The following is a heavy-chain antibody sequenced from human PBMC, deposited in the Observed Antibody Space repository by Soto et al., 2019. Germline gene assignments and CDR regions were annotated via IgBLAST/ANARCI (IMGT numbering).Heavy chain of an antibody. J-gene: IGHJ5*02. V-gene: IGHV5-51*01. CDR3: ARLYDFWSGYYGGNWFDP. D-gene: IGHD3-3*01. Sequence: PVESLKISCKGSGYSFTSDWIGWLREMPLKVLEWMGIIYPGDSDTRYSPSFQGQVTISADKSISTAYLQWSSLKASDTAMYYCARLYDFWSGYYGGNWFDPWGQGTLVTVS. CDR2: IYPGDSDT. CDR1: GYSFTSDW.